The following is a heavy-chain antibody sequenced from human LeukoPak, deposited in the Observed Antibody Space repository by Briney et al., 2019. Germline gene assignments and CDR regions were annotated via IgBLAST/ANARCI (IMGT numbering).Heavy chain of an antibody. CDR1: GFTFSSYA. V-gene: IGHV3-23*01. CDR3: ARRRDGYNPLKVDFDY. CDR2: ISGSGGST. J-gene: IGHJ4*02. D-gene: IGHD5-24*01. Sequence: PGGSLRLSCAASGFTFSSYAMSWVRQAPGKGLEWVSAISGSGGSTYYADSVKGRFTISRDNSKNTLYLQMNSLRAEDTAVYYCARRRDGYNPLKVDFDYWGQGTLVTVSS.